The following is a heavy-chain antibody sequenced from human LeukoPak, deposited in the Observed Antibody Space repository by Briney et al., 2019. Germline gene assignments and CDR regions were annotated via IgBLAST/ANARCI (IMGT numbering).Heavy chain of an antibody. CDR2: ISWNSGSI. J-gene: IGHJ4*02. V-gene: IGHV3-9*03. CDR1: GFTFDDYA. CDR3: AKDNSGSYRTAQFDY. D-gene: IGHD1-26*01. Sequence: PGGSLRLSCAASGFTFDDYAMHWVRHAPGKGLEWVSGISWNSGSIGYADSVKGRFTISRDNAKNSLYLQMNSLRAEDMALYYCAKDNSGSYRTAQFDYWGQGTLVTVSS.